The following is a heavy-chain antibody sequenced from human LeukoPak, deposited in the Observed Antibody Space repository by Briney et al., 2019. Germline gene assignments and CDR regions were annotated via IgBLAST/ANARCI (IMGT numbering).Heavy chain of an antibody. CDR2: IWHDGSNK. CDR1: GFTFSSYG. V-gene: IGHV3-33*01. D-gene: IGHD2-15*01. J-gene: IGHJ4*02. CDR3: ARDCRGGSCYGFDH. Sequence: PGGSLRLSCAASGFTFSSYGMHWVRQAPGKGLEWVAVIWHDGSNKYYAASVKGRFTISRDNAKNSLYLQMNSLRAEDTAVYYCARDCRGGSCYGFDHWGQGTLVTVSS.